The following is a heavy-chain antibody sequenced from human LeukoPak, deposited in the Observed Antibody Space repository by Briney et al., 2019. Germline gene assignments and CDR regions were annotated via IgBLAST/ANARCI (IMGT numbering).Heavy chain of an antibody. V-gene: IGHV4-59*08. CDR2: IYYSGST. CDR1: GGSISSYY. Sequence: SETLSLTCTVSGGSISSYYWSWIRQPPGKGLEWIGYIYYSGSTNYIPSLKSRVTISVDTSKNQFSLKLSSVTAADTAVYYCARRSGPTDYWGQGTLVTVSS. CDR3: ARRSGPTDY. D-gene: IGHD3-3*01. J-gene: IGHJ4*02.